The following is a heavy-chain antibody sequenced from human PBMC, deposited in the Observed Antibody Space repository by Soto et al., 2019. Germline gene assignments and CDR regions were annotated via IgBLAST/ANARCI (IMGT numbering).Heavy chain of an antibody. V-gene: IGHV3-30*19. CDR3: ARWGTTGGLDV. CDR2: TSYDGSDK. D-gene: IGHD3-16*01. J-gene: IGHJ1*01. Sequence: QVQLVESGGGVVQPGTSLRVSCVGSGFTFRSYVIHWVRQAPGKGLEWVALTSYDGSDKYYGGSVRGRFTISRDNSRNTVDLQRDSLRLDDTALYYCARWGTTGGLDVWGQGTLVSVSS. CDR1: GFTFRSYV.